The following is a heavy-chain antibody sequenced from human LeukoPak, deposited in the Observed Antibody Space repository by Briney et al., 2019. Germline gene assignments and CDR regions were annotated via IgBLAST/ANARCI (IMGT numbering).Heavy chain of an antibody. CDR3: ARRYGGYWASDI. D-gene: IGHD2-21*01. J-gene: IGHJ3*02. CDR1: GFTLSHYW. V-gene: IGHV3-74*01. CDR2: INSDGSST. Sequence: GGXLRLSCAASGFTLSHYWMHWVRQAPGKGLGWVSRINSDGSSTNYADSVKGRFTISRDNDKNRLYLQMNSLRVEDTAVYYCARRYGGYWASDIWGQGTMVTVSS.